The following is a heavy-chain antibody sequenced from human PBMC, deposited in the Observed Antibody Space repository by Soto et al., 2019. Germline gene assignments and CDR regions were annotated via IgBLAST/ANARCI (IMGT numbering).Heavy chain of an antibody. Sequence: EVQLLESGGGLVQPGGSLRLSCAASGFTFSSYAMSWVRQAPGKGLEWVSAISGSGGSTYYADSVKGRFTISRDNSKNTLYLQMNSLRAEDTAVYYCAKDSRKYQLLQFYYFDYCGQGTLITVSS. D-gene: IGHD2-2*01. V-gene: IGHV3-23*01. J-gene: IGHJ4*02. CDR2: ISGSGGST. CDR3: AKDSRKYQLLQFYYFDY. CDR1: GFTFSSYA.